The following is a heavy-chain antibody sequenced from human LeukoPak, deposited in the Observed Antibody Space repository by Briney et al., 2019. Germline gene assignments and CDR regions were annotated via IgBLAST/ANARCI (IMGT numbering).Heavy chain of an antibody. CDR2: ISAYNGNT. Sequence: APVKVSCKASGYTFTSYGISWVRQAPGQGLEWMGWISAYNGNTNYAQKLQGRVTMTTDTSTSTAYMELRSLRSDDTAVYYCARAEIAYDAFDIWGQGTMVTVSS. J-gene: IGHJ3*02. D-gene: IGHD5-24*01. CDR1: GYTFTSYG. CDR3: ARAEIAYDAFDI. V-gene: IGHV1-18*01.